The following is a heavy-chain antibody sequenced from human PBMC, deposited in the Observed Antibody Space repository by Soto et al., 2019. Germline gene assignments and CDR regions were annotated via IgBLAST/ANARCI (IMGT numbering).Heavy chain of an antibody. Sequence: QVQLVESGGGVVQPGRSLRLSCAASGFTFSSYGMHWVRQAPGKGLEWVAVIWYDGSNKYYADSVKGRFTISRDNSKNTLYLQMNSLRAEDTAVYYCVRGVSGSYYYYYGMDVWGQGTTVTVSS. V-gene: IGHV3-33*01. CDR1: GFTFSSYG. D-gene: IGHD1-26*01. CDR3: VRGVSGSYYYYYGMDV. J-gene: IGHJ6*02. CDR2: IWYDGSNK.